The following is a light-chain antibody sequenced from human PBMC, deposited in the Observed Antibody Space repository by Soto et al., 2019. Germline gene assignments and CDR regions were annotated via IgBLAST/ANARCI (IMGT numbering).Light chain of an antibody. Sequence: EIVLTQSPGTLSFSPGARATLCCRASQSVSSYLDWYKQKPGQTPRLLIYDESTRAAGVPDRISGDGSGTDLNLTISRLEPEDFAVYYCQNRNNWTRTFGQGTKVDIK. CDR1: QSVSSY. CDR3: QNRNNWTRT. CDR2: DES. J-gene: IGKJ1*01. V-gene: IGKV3-11*01.